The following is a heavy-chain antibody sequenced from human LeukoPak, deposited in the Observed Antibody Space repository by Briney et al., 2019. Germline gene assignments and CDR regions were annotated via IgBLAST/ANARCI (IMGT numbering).Heavy chain of an antibody. D-gene: IGHD2-21*02. CDR2: IYRSGST. CDR3: ARVGGDTTYSYFYMDV. CDR1: GLSISSGYD. Sequence: SETLSLTCSVSGLSISSGYDWGWFRQPPGKGLEWIGRIYRSGSTHYNPSLKSRITISVDTSKNQFSLKLTSVTAADTAVYYCARVGGDTTYSYFYMDVWGKGTTVTVSS. V-gene: IGHV4-38-2*02. J-gene: IGHJ6*03.